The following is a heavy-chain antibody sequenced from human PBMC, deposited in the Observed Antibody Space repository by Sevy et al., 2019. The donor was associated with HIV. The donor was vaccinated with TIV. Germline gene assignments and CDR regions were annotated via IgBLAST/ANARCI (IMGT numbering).Heavy chain of an antibody. D-gene: IGHD1-26*01. CDR3: ATDRWEILGYYYYAMDV. Sequence: SETLSLTCAVSGGSISSTNWWSWVRQPPGKGLEWIGEIYHSGSTNYNPSLKSRLTISVDRSKNQFSLKLSSVTAADTAVYYCATDRWEILGYYYYAMDVWGQGTTVTVSS. J-gene: IGHJ6*02. CDR1: GGSISSTNW. CDR2: IYHSGST. V-gene: IGHV4-4*02.